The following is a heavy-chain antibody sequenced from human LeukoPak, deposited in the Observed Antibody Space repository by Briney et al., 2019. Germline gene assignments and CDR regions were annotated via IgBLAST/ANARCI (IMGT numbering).Heavy chain of an antibody. CDR2: IYYSGST. CDR1: GGSISSVDYY. D-gene: IGHD3-22*01. J-gene: IGHJ4*02. CDR3: ARGLQYYYDRYYFDY. V-gene: IGHV4-30-4*08. Sequence: PSETLSLTCTVSGGSISSVDYYWSWIRQPPGKGLEWIGYIYYSGSTYYNPSLKSRVTISVDTSKNQFSLKLSSVTAADTAVYYCARGLQYYYDRYYFDYWGQGTLVTVSS.